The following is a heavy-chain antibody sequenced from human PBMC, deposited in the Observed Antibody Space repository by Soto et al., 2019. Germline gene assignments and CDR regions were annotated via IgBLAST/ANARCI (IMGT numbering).Heavy chain of an antibody. V-gene: IGHV5-51*01. CDR2: IYLGDSDT. Sequence: GESLKISCEGSGYGFTSSWIAWVRQMPGKGLEWMGIIYLGDSDTRYSPSFQGQVTISVDKSISTAYLQWSGLKASDTAMYYCARQYCSGDCYSDYYYGMDVWGQGTTVTVSS. D-gene: IGHD2-21*02. J-gene: IGHJ6*02. CDR1: GYGFTSSW. CDR3: ARQYCSGDCYSDYYYGMDV.